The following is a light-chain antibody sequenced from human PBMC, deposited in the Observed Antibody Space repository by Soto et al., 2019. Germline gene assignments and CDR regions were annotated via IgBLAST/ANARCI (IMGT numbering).Light chain of an antibody. Sequence: QSALTQVASVSGSPGQSITISCTGTSSDVGGYNYVSWYHQHPGKAPKLMIYNVNYRPSGVSNRFSGSKSGNTASLTISGLQAEDEGNYYCSSYTNSSIVVFGGGTKLTVL. V-gene: IGLV2-14*03. CDR3: SSYTNSSIVV. CDR1: SSDVGGYNY. J-gene: IGLJ2*01. CDR2: NVN.